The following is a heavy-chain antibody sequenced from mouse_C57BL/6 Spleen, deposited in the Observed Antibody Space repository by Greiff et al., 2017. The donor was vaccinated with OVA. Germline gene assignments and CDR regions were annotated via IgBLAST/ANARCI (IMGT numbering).Heavy chain of an antibody. J-gene: IGHJ1*03. V-gene: IGHV2-4*01. Sequence: VQGVESGPGLVQPSQSLSITCTVSGFSLTSYGVHWVRQPPGKGLEWLGVIWSGGSTDYNAAFISRLSISKDNSKSQVFFKMNSLQADDTAIYYCAKGDGYYWYFDVWGTGTTVTVSS. CDR3: AKGDGYYWYFDV. CDR2: IWSGGST. CDR1: GFSLTSYG. D-gene: IGHD2-3*01.